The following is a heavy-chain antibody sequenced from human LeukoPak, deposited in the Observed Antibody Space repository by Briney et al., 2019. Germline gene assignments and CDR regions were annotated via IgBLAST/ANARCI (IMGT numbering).Heavy chain of an antibody. CDR1: GFTFNTYW. Sequence: GGSLRLSCAASGFTFNTYWMSWVRQTPGKGLEWVANIKEDGSQKDYVDSVRGRFAISRDNAKNSLYLQMNSLRAEDTAVYYCARDGFSSAINSWGQGTLVTVSS. V-gene: IGHV3-7*01. D-gene: IGHD2-21*02. CDR2: IKEDGSQK. J-gene: IGHJ4*02. CDR3: ARDGFSSAINS.